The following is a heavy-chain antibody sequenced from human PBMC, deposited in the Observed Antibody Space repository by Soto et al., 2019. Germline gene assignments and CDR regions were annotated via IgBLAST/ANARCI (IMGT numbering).Heavy chain of an antibody. CDR3: ARTRQVGDLVDY. Sequence: RASVKVSCKASGYTFTGYYMHWVRQAPGQGLEWMGWINPNSGGTNYAQKFQGRVTMTRDTSISTAYMELSRLRSDDTAVYYCARTRQVGDLVDYWGQGTLVTVSS. CDR1: GYTFTGYY. V-gene: IGHV1-2*02. CDR2: INPNSGGT. J-gene: IGHJ4*02. D-gene: IGHD2-21*02.